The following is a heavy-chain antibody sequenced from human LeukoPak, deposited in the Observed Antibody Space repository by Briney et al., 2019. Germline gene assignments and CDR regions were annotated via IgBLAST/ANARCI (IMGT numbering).Heavy chain of an antibody. CDR3: AKDSRPEDYYGMDV. J-gene: IGHJ6*02. V-gene: IGHV3-21*04. CDR1: GFTFSTYS. D-gene: IGHD6-6*01. CDR2: ITSSSTYV. Sequence: GGSLRLTCAASGFTFSTYSMNWVRQTPGKGLEWVSSITSSSTYVFYADSVKRRFTISRDNAKNSLYLQMNSLRAEDTALYYCAKDSRPEDYYGMDVWGQGTTVTVSS.